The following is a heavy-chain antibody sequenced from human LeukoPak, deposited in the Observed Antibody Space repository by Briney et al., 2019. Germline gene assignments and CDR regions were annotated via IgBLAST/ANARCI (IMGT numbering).Heavy chain of an antibody. CDR1: GFTFDDYA. V-gene: IGHV3-9*01. Sequence: GGSLRLSCAASGFTFDDYAMHWVRQAPGKGLEWVSGISWNSGSIGYADSVKGRFTISRDNAKNSLYLQMNSLRTEDTALYYCAKGQVVPATILDYWGQGTLVTVSS. J-gene: IGHJ4*02. CDR3: AKGQVVPATILDY. D-gene: IGHD2-2*01. CDR2: ISWNSGSI.